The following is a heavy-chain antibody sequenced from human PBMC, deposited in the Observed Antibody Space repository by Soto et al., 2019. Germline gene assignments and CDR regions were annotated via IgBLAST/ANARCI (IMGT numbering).Heavy chain of an antibody. CDR1: GFTFSSYG. CDR3: ARSMTSMDH. V-gene: IGHV3-33*01. Sequence: QVQLVESGGGVVQPGRSLRLSCAASGFTFSSYGMHWVRQAPGKGLVWVAVIWYDGSNKYYADSVKGRFTISRDNSKNTLYLQMNSLRAEDTSVYYCARSMTSMDHWGQGTLVTVSS. CDR2: IWYDGSNK. J-gene: IGHJ4*02. D-gene: IGHD2-21*02.